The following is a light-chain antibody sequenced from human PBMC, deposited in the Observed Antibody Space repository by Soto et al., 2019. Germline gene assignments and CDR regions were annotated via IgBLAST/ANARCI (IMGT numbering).Light chain of an antibody. J-gene: IGLJ2*01. Sequence: QSALTQPASVSGSPGQSITISCTGTSSDVGGYNYVSWYQQHPGKAPKLMIYEVSNRPSGVSNRFSGSKSGNTASLTISGLQATVEADYYCSTYTSSSTLVVFGGGTKVTVL. V-gene: IGLV2-14*01. CDR3: STYTSSSTLVV. CDR1: SSDVGGYNY. CDR2: EVS.